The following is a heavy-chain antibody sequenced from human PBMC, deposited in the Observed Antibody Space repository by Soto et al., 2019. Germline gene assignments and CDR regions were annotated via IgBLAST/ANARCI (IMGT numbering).Heavy chain of an antibody. J-gene: IGHJ6*02. D-gene: IGHD2-15*01. Sequence: SQTLSLTCAISGDSVSSNSAAWNWIRQSPSRGLEWLGRTYYRSKWYNDYAVSVKSRITINPDTSKNQLSMKLNSVTPEDTDVYYCQRRYCRGGSCYSNATDFWGQGTTVTVS. CDR2: TYYRSKWYN. V-gene: IGHV6-1*01. CDR1: GDSVSSNSAA. CDR3: QRRYCRGGSCYSNATDF.